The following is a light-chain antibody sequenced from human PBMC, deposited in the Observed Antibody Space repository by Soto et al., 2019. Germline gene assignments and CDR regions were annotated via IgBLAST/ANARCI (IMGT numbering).Light chain of an antibody. V-gene: IGKV1-39*01. J-gene: IGKJ1*01. CDR2: AAS. CDR1: QSISNH. CDR3: QQSYSSPRT. Sequence: DIQMTQAPSSPSASEPDRVSITCRASQSISNHLTWYQQTPGQAPKLLIFAASTLQTGVPSRFSGSRSGTDFTLTISSLQSEDFATYYCQQSYSSPRTFGQGTKVDIK.